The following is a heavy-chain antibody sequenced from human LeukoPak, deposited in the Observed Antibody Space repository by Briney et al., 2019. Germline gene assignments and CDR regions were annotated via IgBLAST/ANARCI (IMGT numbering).Heavy chain of an antibody. Sequence: SETLSLTCTVSGGSITSWYWSWIRQTPGKGLEWIGYIHYSGSTNYNPSLKSRVTISVDTSKNQFSLKLSSATAADTALYYCARGYDLWSGRSPDAFDIWGQGTMVTVSS. CDR1: GGSITSWY. J-gene: IGHJ3*02. CDR3: ARGYDLWSGRSPDAFDI. D-gene: IGHD3-3*01. CDR2: IHYSGST. V-gene: IGHV4-59*01.